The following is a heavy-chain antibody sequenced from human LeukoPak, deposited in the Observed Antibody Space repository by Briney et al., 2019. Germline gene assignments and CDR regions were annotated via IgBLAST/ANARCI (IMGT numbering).Heavy chain of an antibody. CDR3: AKPDIVVVVAATSHFDY. V-gene: IGHV3-23*01. CDR2: ISGSGGST. J-gene: IGHJ4*02. D-gene: IGHD2-15*01. Sequence: GGSLRLSCAASGFTFSGYAMSWVRQAPGKGLEWVSAISGSGGSTYYADSVKGRFTISRDNSKNTLYLQMNSLRAEDTAVYYCAKPDIVVVVAATSHFDYWGQGTLVTVSS. CDR1: GFTFSGYA.